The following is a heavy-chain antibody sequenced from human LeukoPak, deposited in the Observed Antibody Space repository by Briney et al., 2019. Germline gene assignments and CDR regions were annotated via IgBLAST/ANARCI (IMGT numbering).Heavy chain of an antibody. J-gene: IGHJ5*02. Sequence: GGSLRLSCTASGFTFSSYNMKWVRQGPGKGLEWVSSISSGSSYIYYADSVQGRFTISRDNAKNSRYLQTSSLTAEDTAVYYCARDRQGFRSEWPNWLDPWGQGALVTVSS. CDR1: GFTFSSYN. D-gene: IGHD3-3*01. CDR2: ISSGSSYI. V-gene: IGHV3-21*01. CDR3: ARDRQGFRSEWPNWLDP.